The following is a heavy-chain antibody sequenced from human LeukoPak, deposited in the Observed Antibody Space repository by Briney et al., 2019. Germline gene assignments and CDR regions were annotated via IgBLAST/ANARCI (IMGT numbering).Heavy chain of an antibody. CDR3: ARDSGTTGEVKFDP. J-gene: IGHJ5*02. CDR2: IYGSGTI. V-gene: IGHV4-4*07. Sequence: SETLSLTCTVSGGSISSYYWTWIRQPAGKGPEWIGRIYGSGTITYNPSLESRVTMSVDTSKNQFSLKLRSVTAADTAVYYCARDSGTTGEVKFDPWGQGILVTVSS. D-gene: IGHD3-10*01. CDR1: GGSISSYY.